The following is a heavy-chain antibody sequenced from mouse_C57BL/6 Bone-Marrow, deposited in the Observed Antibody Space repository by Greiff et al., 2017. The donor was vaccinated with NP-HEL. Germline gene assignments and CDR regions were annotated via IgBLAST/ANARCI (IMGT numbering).Heavy chain of an antibody. J-gene: IGHJ4*01. Sequence: EVKLVESGGGLVQPGGSLKLSCAASGFTFSDYYMYWVRQTPEKRLEWVAYISNCGGSTYYPDTVKGRFTISRDNAKNTLYLQMSRLKSEDTAVYYCARQNGRELGPPYYAMDYWGKGTSVTVSS. CDR3: ARQNGRELGPPYYAMDY. CDR1: GFTFSDYY. CDR2: ISNCGGST. V-gene: IGHV5-12*01. D-gene: IGHD4-1*01.